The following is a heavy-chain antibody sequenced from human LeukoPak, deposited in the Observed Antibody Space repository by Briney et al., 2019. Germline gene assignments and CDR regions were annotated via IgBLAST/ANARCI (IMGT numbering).Heavy chain of an antibody. D-gene: IGHD2-2*01. CDR1: GGSISSYY. CDR3: ARHPSTYFSSTSCYVFNAFDI. CDR2: IYYSGST. Sequence: PSETLSLTCTASGGSISSYYWSWIRQPPGKGLEWIGYIYYSGSTNYNPSLKSRGTISVDTSKNQFSLKLSSVTAADTAVYYCARHPSTYFSSTSCYVFNAFDIWGQGTTVTVSS. V-gene: IGHV4-59*08. J-gene: IGHJ3*02.